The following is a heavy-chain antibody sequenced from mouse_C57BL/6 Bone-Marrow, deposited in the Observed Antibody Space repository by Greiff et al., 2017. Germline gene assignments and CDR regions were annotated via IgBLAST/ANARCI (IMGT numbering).Heavy chain of an antibody. J-gene: IGHJ2*01. CDR2: IYPGSGNT. CDR3: ARWGGTSGGYYFDY. V-gene: IGHV1-76*01. Sequence: VQLQQSGAELVRPGASVKLSCKASGYTFTDYYINWVKQRPGQGLEWIARIYPGSGNTYYNEKFKGKATLTAEKSSSTAYMQRSSLTSEDSAVYFCARWGGTSGGYYFDYWGQGTTLTVSS. CDR1: GYTFTDYY. D-gene: IGHD5-1*01.